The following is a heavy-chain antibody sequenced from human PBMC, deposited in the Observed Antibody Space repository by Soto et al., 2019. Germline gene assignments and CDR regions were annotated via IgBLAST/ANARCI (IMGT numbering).Heavy chain of an antibody. Sequence: RASVKVSCKASGYTFTGYYMHWVRQAPGQGLEWMGWINPNSGGTNYAQKFQGRVTMTRDTSISTAYMELSRLRSDDTAVYYCAREGVMITFGGVIVNAFDIWGQGTMVTVSS. CDR1: GYTFTGYY. V-gene: IGHV1-2*02. D-gene: IGHD3-16*02. CDR3: AREGVMITFGGVIVNAFDI. J-gene: IGHJ3*02. CDR2: INPNSGGT.